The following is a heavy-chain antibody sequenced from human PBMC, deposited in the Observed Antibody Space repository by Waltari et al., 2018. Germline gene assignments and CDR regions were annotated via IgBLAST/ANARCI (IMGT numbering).Heavy chain of an antibody. V-gene: IGHV4-38-2*02. D-gene: IGHD6-6*01. J-gene: IGHJ4*02. CDR3: ARDTYSSSSFDY. CDR2: IYHSGGT. Sequence: QVQLQESGPGLVKPSETLSLPCTVSNYSIGNGYYWGWIRQPPGKGLAWIGSIYHSGGTYYNPSLKSRVTISVDTSKNQFSLKLNSVTAADTAMYYCARDTYSSSSFDYWGQGTLVTVSS. CDR1: NYSIGNGYY.